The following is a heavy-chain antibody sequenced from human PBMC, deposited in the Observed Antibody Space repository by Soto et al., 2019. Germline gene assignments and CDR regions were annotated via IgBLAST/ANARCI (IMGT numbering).Heavy chain of an antibody. CDR1: GYTFTRYA. J-gene: IGHJ4*02. V-gene: IGHV1-18*01. Sequence: QVNLVQCGAEVKKPGASVKVSCKASGYTFTRYAITWVRQAPGQGLEWMGWISAHNGNTDYAQKLQGRVIVTRDTSTSTAYMELRSLRSDDTAVYYCARGRYGDYWGQGALVTVSS. CDR3: ARGRYGDY. CDR2: ISAHNGNT. D-gene: IGHD1-1*01.